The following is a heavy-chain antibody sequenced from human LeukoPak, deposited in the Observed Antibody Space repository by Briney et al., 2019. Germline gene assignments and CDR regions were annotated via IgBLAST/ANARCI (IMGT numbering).Heavy chain of an antibody. V-gene: IGHV3-21*04. D-gene: IGHD3-22*01. CDR2: ISASSGYK. CDR3: ARGSGYPPMDV. J-gene: IGHJ6*02. Sequence: GGSLRLSCAASGFTFNSYSMNWVRQAPGKGLEWVSSISASSGYKYYADSAKGRFTVSRDNAKNSLYLQMDSLRAEDTAVYYCARGSGYPPMDVWGQGTTVTVSS. CDR1: GFTFNSYS.